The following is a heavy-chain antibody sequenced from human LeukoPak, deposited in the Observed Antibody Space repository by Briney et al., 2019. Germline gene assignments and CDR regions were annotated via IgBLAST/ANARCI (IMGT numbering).Heavy chain of an antibody. D-gene: IGHD3-22*01. Sequence: KSGGSLRLSCAASGFTFSSYSMNWVRQAPGKGLEWVSSISSSSSYIYYADSVKGRFTISRDNAKNSLYLQMDSLRAEDTAVYYCATVQREYYYDSSGIMGNWGQGTLVTVSS. V-gene: IGHV3-21*01. CDR2: ISSSSSYI. J-gene: IGHJ4*02. CDR3: ATVQREYYYDSSGIMGN. CDR1: GFTFSSYS.